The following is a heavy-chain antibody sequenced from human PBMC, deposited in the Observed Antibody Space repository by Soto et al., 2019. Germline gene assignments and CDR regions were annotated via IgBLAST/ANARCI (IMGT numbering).Heavy chain of an antibody. Sequence: SVKVSCKASGGTFSSYAISWVRQAPGQGLEWMGGIIPIFGTANYAQKFQGRVTITADESTSTAYMELSSLRSEDTAVYYCAREGACSGGSCPPGYWGQGTLVTVSS. J-gene: IGHJ4*02. CDR2: IIPIFGTA. CDR3: AREGACSGGSCPPGY. CDR1: GGTFSSYA. D-gene: IGHD2-15*01. V-gene: IGHV1-69*13.